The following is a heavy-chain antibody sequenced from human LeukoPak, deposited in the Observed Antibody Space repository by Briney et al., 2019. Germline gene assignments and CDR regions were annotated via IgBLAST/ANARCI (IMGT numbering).Heavy chain of an antibody. D-gene: IGHD6-13*01. J-gene: IGHJ5*02. CDR3: ARNTHSIAAAKDP. V-gene: IGHV3-66*01. CDR2: IYSGGST. Sequence: PGGSLRLSCAASGFTVSSNYMSWVRQAPGKGLEWVSVIYSGGSTYYADSVKGRFTISRDNSKNTLYLQMNSLRAEDTAVYYCARNTHSIAAAKDPWGKEPLVTV. CDR1: GFTVSSNY.